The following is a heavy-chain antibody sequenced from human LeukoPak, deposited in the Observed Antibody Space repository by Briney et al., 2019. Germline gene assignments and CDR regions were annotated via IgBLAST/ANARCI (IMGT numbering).Heavy chain of an antibody. Sequence: ASVKVSCKASGYTFTGYYMHWVRQAPGQGLEWMGWINPNSGGTNYAQKFQGRVTMTRDTSISTAYMELSRLRSDDTAVYYCARLMRELREVAFDIWGQGTMVTVSS. J-gene: IGHJ3*02. V-gene: IGHV1-2*02. CDR3: ARLMRELREVAFDI. CDR2: INPNSGGT. D-gene: IGHD1-26*01. CDR1: GYTFTGYY.